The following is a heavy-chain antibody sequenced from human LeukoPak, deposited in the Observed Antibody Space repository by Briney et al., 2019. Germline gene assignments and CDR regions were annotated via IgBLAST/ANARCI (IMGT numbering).Heavy chain of an antibody. Sequence: ASVKVSCKASGYTFTSYYMHWVRQAPGQGLEWMGIINPSGGSTSYAQKFQGRVTMTRDTSTSTVYMELSSLRSEDTAVYYCARDPIVVVTNDAFDIWGQGTMVTVSS. CDR3: ARDPIVVVTNDAFDI. CDR2: INPSGGST. V-gene: IGHV1-46*01. CDR1: GYTFTSYY. D-gene: IGHD2-21*02. J-gene: IGHJ3*02.